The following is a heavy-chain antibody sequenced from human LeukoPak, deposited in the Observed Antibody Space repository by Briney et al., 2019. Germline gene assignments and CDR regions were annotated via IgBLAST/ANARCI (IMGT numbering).Heavy chain of an antibody. CDR3: ARGGRGPDAFDI. CDR2: IYYSGST. CDR1: GGSISSYY. V-gene: IGHV4-59*01. J-gene: IGHJ3*02. D-gene: IGHD3-10*01. Sequence: SETLSLTCTVSGGSISSYYWSWIRQPPGKGLEWIGYIYYSGSTNYNPSLKSRVTISVDTSKNQFSLKLSSVTAADTAVYYRARGGRGPDAFDIWGQGTMVTVSS.